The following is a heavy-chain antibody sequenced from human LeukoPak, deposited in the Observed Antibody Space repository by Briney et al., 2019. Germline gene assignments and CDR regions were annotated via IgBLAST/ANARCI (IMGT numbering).Heavy chain of an antibody. CDR3: AKDRVSPGFNLFDP. J-gene: IGHJ5*02. D-gene: IGHD2/OR15-2a*01. V-gene: IGHV3-23*01. Sequence: GGSLRLSCAASGFTFSTYAMTWVRQAPGKGLEWVSAINGRGDNTYYADSVRGRFTISRDNSKSTLFLQMNSLRAEDTAIYYCAKDRVSPGFNLFDPWGQGTLVTVSS. CDR2: INGRGDNT. CDR1: GFTFSTYA.